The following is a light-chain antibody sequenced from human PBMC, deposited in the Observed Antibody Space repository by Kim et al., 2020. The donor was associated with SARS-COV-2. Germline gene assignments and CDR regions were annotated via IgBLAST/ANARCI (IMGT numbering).Light chain of an antibody. CDR1: QGISSY. CDR2: AAS. V-gene: IGKV1-8*01. J-gene: IGKJ4*01. CDR3: QQYYSYPT. Sequence: SACTGDSVTITCRAGQGISSYLAWYQQKPGKAPKLLICAASTLQSGVPSRFSGSGSGTDFTLTISCLQSEDFATYYCQQYYSYPTFGGGTKLEI.